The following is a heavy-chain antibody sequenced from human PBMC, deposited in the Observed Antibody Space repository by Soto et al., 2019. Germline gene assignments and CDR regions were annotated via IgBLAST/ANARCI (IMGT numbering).Heavy chain of an antibody. CDR2: IFYLGSS. CDR3: ARHSLALRQHNWFEA. CDR1: VDSIISSDFY. D-gene: IGHD3-3*02. J-gene: IGHJ5*02. V-gene: IGHV4-39*01. Sequence: SETLSLTCTFSVDSIISSDFYCGWLRQPPGKGLEWIGSIFYLGSSYYNPSLKSRVTMSVDTSKNQFSLRLRSVTAADTALYFCARHSLALRQHNWFEAWGQG.